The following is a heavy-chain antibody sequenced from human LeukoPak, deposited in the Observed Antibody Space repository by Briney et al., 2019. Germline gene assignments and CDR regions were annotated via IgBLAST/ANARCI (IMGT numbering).Heavy chain of an antibody. J-gene: IGHJ4*02. CDR2: ISGSGGGT. V-gene: IGHV3-23*01. D-gene: IGHD3-3*02. CDR3: AKDRVNSIPLDY. CDR1: GFTFSSYA. Sequence: GGSLRLSCAASGFTFSSYAMSWVRQAPGKGLEWVSAISGSGGGTYYADSVKGRFTISRDNSKNTLYLQMNSLRAEGTAVYYCAKDRVNSIPLDYWGQGTLVTVSS.